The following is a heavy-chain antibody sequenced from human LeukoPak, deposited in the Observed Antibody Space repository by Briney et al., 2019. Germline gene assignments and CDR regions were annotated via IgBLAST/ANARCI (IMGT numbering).Heavy chain of an antibody. Sequence: GGSLRLSCAASGFTFSRNAIHWVRQGPGKGLEWVSYIAHHGSNKYYADSVKGRFTISIDNSKRTLYLQMNSLRADDTAVYYCAKDGSWSCTDWGQGTLVTVSS. CDR3: AKDGSWSCTD. V-gene: IGHV3-30*02. D-gene: IGHD2-8*02. J-gene: IGHJ4*02. CDR2: IAHHGSNK. CDR1: GFTFSRNA.